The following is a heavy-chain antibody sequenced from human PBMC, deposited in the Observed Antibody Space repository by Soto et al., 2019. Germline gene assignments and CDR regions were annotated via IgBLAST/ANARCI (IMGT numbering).Heavy chain of an antibody. CDR1: GHIFTTSW. D-gene: IGHD6-25*01. CDR3: ARGISGRSAADYFDP. Sequence: GESLKISCKGSGHIFTTSWIAWVRQIPGKGLEWMGIIHPADSDTTYSPSFQGQVTISADMSISTAYLRWRSLKASDTAIYYCARGISGRSAADYFDPWGQGTLVTVSS. V-gene: IGHV5-51*01. CDR2: IHPADSDT. J-gene: IGHJ5*02.